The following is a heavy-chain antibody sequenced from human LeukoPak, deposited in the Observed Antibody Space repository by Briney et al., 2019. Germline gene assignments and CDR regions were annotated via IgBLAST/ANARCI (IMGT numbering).Heavy chain of an antibody. J-gene: IGHJ6*02. V-gene: IGHV5-51*01. CDR2: IYPGDSNT. D-gene: IGHD5-24*01. CDR1: GYSFTSYW. Sequence: GESLKISCKGSGYSFTSYWIAWVRQMPGKGLEWMGIIYPGDSNTRYSPPFQGQVTISADKSISTAYLQWSSLKASDTAMYYCARQGGLHYYAMDVWGQGTTVTVSS. CDR3: ARQGGLHYYAMDV.